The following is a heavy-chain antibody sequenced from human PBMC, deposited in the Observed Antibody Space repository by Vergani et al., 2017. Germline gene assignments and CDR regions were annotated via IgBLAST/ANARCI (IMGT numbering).Heavy chain of an antibody. V-gene: IGHV3-30*02. Sequence: QVQLVESGGGVVQPGGSLRLSCAASRFTFSSFAMHWVGQAPGKGLEWVAFIRCDGSNKYYADSVKGRFTISRDNSKNTLSRQMNSLRAEDTAVYYCARDLTSGAYGMDVWGQGTTVTVSS. CDR2: IRCDGSNK. D-gene: IGHD3-10*01. CDR1: RFTFSSFA. CDR3: ARDLTSGAYGMDV. J-gene: IGHJ6*02.